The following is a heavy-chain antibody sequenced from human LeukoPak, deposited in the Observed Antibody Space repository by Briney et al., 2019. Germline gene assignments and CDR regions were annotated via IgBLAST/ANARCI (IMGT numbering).Heavy chain of an antibody. J-gene: IGHJ4*02. CDR3: ARLSNSGYARNYFDY. V-gene: IGHV3-20*04. CDR1: GFTFDDYG. CDR2: INWSGGST. Sequence: PGGSLRLSCAASGFTFDDYGMSWVRQAPGKGLDWVSGINWSGGSTGYAGSVKGRFTISRDKAKNSLYLQMNSLRAEDTALYYCARLSNSGYARNYFDYWGQGTLVTVSS. D-gene: IGHD5-12*01.